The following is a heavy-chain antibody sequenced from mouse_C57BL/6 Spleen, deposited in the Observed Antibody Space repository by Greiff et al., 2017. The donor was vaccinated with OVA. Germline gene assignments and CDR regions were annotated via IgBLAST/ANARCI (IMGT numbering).Heavy chain of an antibody. J-gene: IGHJ2*01. Sequence: EVKLVESGGGLVKPGGSLKLSCAASGFTFSSYPMSWVRQTPEKRLEWVATISGGGGNTYYPDSVKGRFTISRDNAKNTLYLQMSSLRSEDTALYYCARHYDYDGFDYWGQGTTLTVSS. D-gene: IGHD2-4*01. V-gene: IGHV5-9*01. CDR2: ISGGGGNT. CDR1: GFTFSSYP. CDR3: ARHYDYDGFDY.